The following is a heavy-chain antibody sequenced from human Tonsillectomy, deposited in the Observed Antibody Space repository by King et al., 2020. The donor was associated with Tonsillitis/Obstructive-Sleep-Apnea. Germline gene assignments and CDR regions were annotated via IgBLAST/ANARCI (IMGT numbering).Heavy chain of an antibody. CDR3: AKGYCSSTSCQSHDY. CDR2: MSWNSDII. V-gene: IGHV3-9*01. CDR1: GFTFNDYA. D-gene: IGHD2-2*01. Sequence: VQLVESGGGLVQPGRSLRLSCAASGFTFNDYAMHWVRQAPGKGLEWVSGMSWNSDIIGYADSVKGRFTISRDDAKNSLYLQMNSLRPEDTALYYCAKGYCSSTSCQSHDYWGQGTLVTVSS. J-gene: IGHJ4*02.